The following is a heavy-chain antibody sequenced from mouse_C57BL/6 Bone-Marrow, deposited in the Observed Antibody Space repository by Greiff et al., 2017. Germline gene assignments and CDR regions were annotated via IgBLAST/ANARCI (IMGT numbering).Heavy chain of an antibody. V-gene: IGHV1-19*01. J-gene: IGHJ3*01. CDR1: GYTFTDYY. Sequence: VQLQQSGPVLVKPGASVKMSCKASGYTFTDYYMNWVKQSHGKSLEWIGVINPYNGGTSYNQKFKGKATLTVDKSSSTAYMELNSLTSEYSAVYYCARSGYSNPWFAYWGQGTLVTVSA. CDR2: INPYNGGT. D-gene: IGHD2-5*01. CDR3: ARSGYSNPWFAY.